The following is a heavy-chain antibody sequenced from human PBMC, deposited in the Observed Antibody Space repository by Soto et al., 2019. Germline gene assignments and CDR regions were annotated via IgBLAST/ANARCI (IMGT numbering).Heavy chain of an antibody. V-gene: IGHV3-21*01. D-gene: IGHD5-12*01. Sequence: GGSLRLSCAASGFTFSSYSMNWVRQAPGKGLEWVSSISSSSSYIYYADSVKGRFTISRDNAKNSLYLQMNSLRAEDTAVYYCARDRIYSGYDLGPYFDYWGQGTLVTVSS. CDR2: ISSSSSYI. CDR1: GFTFSSYS. CDR3: ARDRIYSGYDLGPYFDY. J-gene: IGHJ4*02.